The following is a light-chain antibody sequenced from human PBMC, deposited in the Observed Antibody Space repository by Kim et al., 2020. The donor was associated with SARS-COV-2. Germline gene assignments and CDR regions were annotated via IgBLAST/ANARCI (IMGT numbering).Light chain of an antibody. Sequence: SSELTQDPAVSVALGQTVRITCQGDSLSNYYASWYQQRPGQAPVLVSYGKDKRPSGIPDRFSGSSSGNTASLGITGAQEDDEADYYCCSRGRSGNRLVFG. V-gene: IGLV3-19*01. CDR1: SLSNYY. J-gene: IGLJ3*02. CDR3: CSRGRSGNRLV. CDR2: GKD.